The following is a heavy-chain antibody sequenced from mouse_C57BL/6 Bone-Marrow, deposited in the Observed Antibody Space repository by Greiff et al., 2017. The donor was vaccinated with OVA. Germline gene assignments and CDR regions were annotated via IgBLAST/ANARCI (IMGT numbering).Heavy chain of an antibody. CDR1: GFTFSSYG. J-gene: IGHJ1*03. CDR2: ISSGGSYT. V-gene: IGHV5-6*01. CDR3: ARHTHYYGSSYLWYFDV. Sequence: EVQLVESGGDLVKPGGSLKLSCAASGFTFSSYGMSWVRQTPDKRLEWVATISSGGSYTYYPDSVKGRFTISRDNAKNTLYLQLSSLKSEDTAMYYCARHTHYYGSSYLWYFDVWGTGTTATVTA. D-gene: IGHD1-1*01.